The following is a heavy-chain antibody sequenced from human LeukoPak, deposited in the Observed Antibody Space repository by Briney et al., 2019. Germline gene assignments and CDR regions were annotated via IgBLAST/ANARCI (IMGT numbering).Heavy chain of an antibody. V-gene: IGHV4-59*01. CDR3: ARARYANAWYAFDI. CDR1: GGSISSYY. CDR2: IYYSGST. J-gene: IGHJ3*02. Sequence: SETLSLTCTVSGGSISSYYWSWIRQPPGKGLEWIGYIYYSGSTNYNPSLTSRVTTLVDTSKNQFSLKLTSVTAADTAVYYCARARYANAWYAFDIWGHGTMVTVSS. D-gene: IGHD2-2*01.